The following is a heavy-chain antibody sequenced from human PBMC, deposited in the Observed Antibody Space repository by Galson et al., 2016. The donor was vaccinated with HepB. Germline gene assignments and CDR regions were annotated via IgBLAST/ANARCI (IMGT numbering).Heavy chain of an antibody. D-gene: IGHD1-1*01. CDR2: GDTK. Sequence: SVRLSCAASGFTFSTYVIHWVRQAPGKGPEYVGDTKYYAESVKGRFTISRDNSKNTLYLQMSSLRTEDTAVYYCVRGTTGTPGLESWGQGTLVTVSS. V-gene: IGHV3-64D*06. J-gene: IGHJ4*02. CDR1: GFTFSTYV. CDR3: VRGTTGTPGLES.